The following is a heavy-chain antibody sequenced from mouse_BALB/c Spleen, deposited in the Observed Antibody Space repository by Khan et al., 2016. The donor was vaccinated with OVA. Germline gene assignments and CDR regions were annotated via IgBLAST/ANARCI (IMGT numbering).Heavy chain of an antibody. J-gene: IGHJ2*01. CDR1: GYSFTGYF. CDR2: INPHIGET. V-gene: IGHV1-20*02. CDR3: ARKNGSDFDY. Sequence: VQPKESGPELVKPGASVKISCKASGYSFTGYFMNWVMQSHGKSLEWIGRINPHIGETFYNQKFKGKASLTVDESSSTVHMELRSLASEDSAVYYCARKNGSDFDYWGQGTTLTVSS. D-gene: IGHD1-1*01.